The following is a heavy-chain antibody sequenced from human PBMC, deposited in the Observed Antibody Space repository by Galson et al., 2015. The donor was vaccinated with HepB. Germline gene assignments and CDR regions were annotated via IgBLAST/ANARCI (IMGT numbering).Heavy chain of an antibody. D-gene: IGHD2-8*01. CDR1: GFTFSDYY. Sequence: SLRLSCAASGFTFSDYYMNWIRQAPGKGLEWVSHISGTGNTIYYADSVQGRFTISRDNAKNSLFLQMNSLRAEDTAVYYCARGKAGVYYYYYIDVWGKGTTVTVSS. CDR3: ARGKAGVYYYYYIDV. V-gene: IGHV3-11*01. J-gene: IGHJ6*03. CDR2: ISGTGNTI.